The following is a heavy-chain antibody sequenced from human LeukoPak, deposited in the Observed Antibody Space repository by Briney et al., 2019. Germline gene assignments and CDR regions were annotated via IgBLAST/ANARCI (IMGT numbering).Heavy chain of an antibody. CDR2: ISYDGSNK. CDR1: GFTFSSYA. Sequence: GGSLRLSCAASGFTFSSYAMHWVRQAPGKGLEWVAVISYDGSNKYYADSVKGRFTVSRDNSKNTLYLQMNSLRAEDTAVYYCARDPRTNIPYYMDVWGKGTTVTVSS. J-gene: IGHJ6*03. V-gene: IGHV3-30*01. D-gene: IGHD2/OR15-2a*01. CDR3: ARDPRTNIPYYMDV.